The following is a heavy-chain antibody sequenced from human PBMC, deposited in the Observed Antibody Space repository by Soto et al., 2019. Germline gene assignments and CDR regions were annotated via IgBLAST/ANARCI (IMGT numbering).Heavy chain of an antibody. CDR3: VMVDNYVTPTPQDV. J-gene: IGHJ6*02. CDR2: ISPYTGNT. D-gene: IGHD3-16*01. Sequence: QVQLVQSGDEVKKPGASVKVSCKASGYIFVNYGIAWVRQAPRQGLEWMGWISPYTGNTHSASKIQGRLTMTTDTPTSTTYMDLGSLTSDETAVYYCVMVDNYVTPTPQDVWGQGTTVTVSS. V-gene: IGHV1-18*01. CDR1: GYIFVNYG.